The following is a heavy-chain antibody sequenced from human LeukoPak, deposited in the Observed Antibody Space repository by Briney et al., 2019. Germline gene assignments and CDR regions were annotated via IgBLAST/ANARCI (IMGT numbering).Heavy chain of an antibody. CDR2: ISAYNGNT. J-gene: IGHJ5*02. V-gene: IGHV1-18*01. Sequence: GASVKVSCKASGYTFTSYGISWVRQAPGQGLEWMGWISAYNGNTNYAQKLQGRVTMTTDTSTSTAYMELRSLRSDDTAVYYCARDQASWFGELDRSFDPWGQGTLVTVSS. D-gene: IGHD3-10*01. CDR1: GYTFTSYG. CDR3: ARDQASWFGELDRSFDP.